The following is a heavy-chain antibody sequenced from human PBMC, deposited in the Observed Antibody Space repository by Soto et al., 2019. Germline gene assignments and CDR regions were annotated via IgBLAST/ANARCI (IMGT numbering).Heavy chain of an antibody. D-gene: IGHD3-22*01. CDR1: GGSFSGYY. J-gene: IGHJ6*02. Sequence: SETLSLTCAVYGGSFSGYYWSWIRQPPGKGLEWIGEINHSGSTNYNPPLKSRVTISVDTSKNQFSLKLSSVTAADTAVYYCARGGSDYYDSSGYYPPPKYYYYGMDVWGQGTTVTVSS. CDR2: INHSGST. CDR3: ARGGSDYYDSSGYYPPPKYYYYGMDV. V-gene: IGHV4-34*01.